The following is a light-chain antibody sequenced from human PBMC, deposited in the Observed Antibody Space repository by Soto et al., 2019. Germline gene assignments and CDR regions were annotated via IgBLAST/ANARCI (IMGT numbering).Light chain of an antibody. J-gene: IGLJ3*02. CDR1: SSNIGSNT. V-gene: IGLV1-44*01. CDR3: AAWDDSLYGWV. Sequence: QSVLTQPPSASGTPGQRVTISCSGSSSNIGSNTVNWYQQLPGTAPKLLIYYNNQRPSGVPDRFSGSKSGTSASLAISGLQSEDEAHYYCAAWDDSLYGWVFGGGTKSPS. CDR2: YNN.